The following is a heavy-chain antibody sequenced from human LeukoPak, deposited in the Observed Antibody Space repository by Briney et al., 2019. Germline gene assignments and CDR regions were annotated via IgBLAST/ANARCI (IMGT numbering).Heavy chain of an antibody. CDR1: GFPFSDSW. J-gene: IGHJ6*02. D-gene: IGHD2-2*01. V-gene: IGHV3-33*08. Sequence: GGSLRLSCAASGFPFSDSWMNWVRQAPGKGLEWVAVIWYDGSNKYYADSVKGRFTISRDNSKNTLYLQMNSLRAEDTAAYYCARASDIVVVPAADSYGMDVWGQGTTVTVSS. CDR3: ARASDIVVVPAADSYGMDV. CDR2: IWYDGSNK.